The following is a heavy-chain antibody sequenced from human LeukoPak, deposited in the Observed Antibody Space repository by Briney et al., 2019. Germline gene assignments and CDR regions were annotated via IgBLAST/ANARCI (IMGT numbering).Heavy chain of an antibody. J-gene: IGHJ4*02. D-gene: IGHD6-13*01. CDR2: INHSGST. Sequence: SETLSLTCAVYGGSFSGYYWSWIRQPPGKGLEWIGEINHSGSTNYNPSLKSRVTISVDTSKNQFSLKLSSVTAADTAVYYCARGWYRVGGLAEFDYWGQGTLVTVSS. CDR1: GGSFSGYY. V-gene: IGHV4-34*01. CDR3: ARGWYRVGGLAEFDY.